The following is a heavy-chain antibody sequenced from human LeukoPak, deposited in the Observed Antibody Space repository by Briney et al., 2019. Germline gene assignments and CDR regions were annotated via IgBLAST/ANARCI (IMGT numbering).Heavy chain of an antibody. Sequence: GGSLRLSCAASGFTFSSYAMHWVRQAPGKGLEWVAVISYDGSNRYYADSVKGRFTISRDNSKNTLYLQMNSLRAEDTAVYYCVRDGGVSGYDLLDYWGQGTLVTVSS. CDR3: VRDGGVSGYDLLDY. D-gene: IGHD5-12*01. J-gene: IGHJ4*02. CDR1: GFTFSSYA. V-gene: IGHV3-30*07. CDR2: ISYDGSNR.